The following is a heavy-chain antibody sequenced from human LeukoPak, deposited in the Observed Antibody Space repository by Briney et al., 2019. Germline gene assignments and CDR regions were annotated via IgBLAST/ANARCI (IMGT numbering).Heavy chain of an antibody. CDR1: GGSISGSSYY. CDR2: IQYSGST. CDR3: ARVRCSGGSCPYYYYYYYMDV. D-gene: IGHD2-15*01. J-gene: IGHJ6*03. Sequence: SETLSLTCTVSGGSISGSSYYWAWIRQPPGKGLEWIGSIQYSGSTYYNPSLQSRVTISIDTSKKQFSLKLRFVTAADTAVYYCARVRCSGGSCPYYYYYYYMDVWGKGTTVTVSS. V-gene: IGHV4-39*07.